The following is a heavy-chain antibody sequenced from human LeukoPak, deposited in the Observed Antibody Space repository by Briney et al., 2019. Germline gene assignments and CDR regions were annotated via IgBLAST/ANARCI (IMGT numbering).Heavy chain of an antibody. V-gene: IGHV1-69*13. J-gene: IGHJ4*02. CDR2: IIPIFGTA. CDR1: GGTFSSYA. D-gene: IGHD3-10*01. Sequence: GASVKVSCKASGGTFSSYAISWVRQAPGQGLEWMGGIIPIFGTANYAQKFQGRVTITADESTSTAYMELSSLRSEDTAVYYCARGDLMVRGVTSELDYWGQGTLVTVSS. CDR3: ARGDLMVRGVTSELDY.